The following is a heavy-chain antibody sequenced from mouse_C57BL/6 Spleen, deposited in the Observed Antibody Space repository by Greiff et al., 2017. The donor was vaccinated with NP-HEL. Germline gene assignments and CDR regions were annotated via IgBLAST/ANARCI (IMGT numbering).Heavy chain of an antibody. CDR2: IYPGGGYT. J-gene: IGHJ2*01. CDR1: GYTFTNYW. Sequence: QVQLKQSGAELVRPGTSVKMSCKASGYTFTNYWIGWAKQRPGHGLEWIGDIYPGGGYTNYNEKFKGKATLTADKSSSTAYMQFSSLTSEDSAIYYCARRTGTTYFDYWGQGTTLTVSS. V-gene: IGHV1-63*01. D-gene: IGHD4-1*01. CDR3: ARRTGTTYFDY.